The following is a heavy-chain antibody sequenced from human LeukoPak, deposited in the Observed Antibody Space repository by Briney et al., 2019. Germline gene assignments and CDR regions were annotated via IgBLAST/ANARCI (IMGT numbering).Heavy chain of an antibody. CDR3: ARESKTYDGSGYYHDT. Sequence: SETLSLTCTVSGGSIYNYYWSWIRQPAGKGLEWIGRIYTSGSTDYSPSLKSRVTMSLDTSKNQFSLNLYSVTAADTAVYFCARESKTYDGSGYYHDTWGQGTLVTVSS. CDR1: GGSIYNYY. CDR2: IYTSGST. V-gene: IGHV4-4*07. D-gene: IGHD3-22*01. J-gene: IGHJ5*02.